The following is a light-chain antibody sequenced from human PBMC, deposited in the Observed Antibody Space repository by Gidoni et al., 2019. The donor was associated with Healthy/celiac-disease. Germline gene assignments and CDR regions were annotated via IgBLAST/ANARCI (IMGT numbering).Light chain of an antibody. J-gene: IGLJ2*01. V-gene: IGLV2-23*03. Sequence: QSALTQPASVSGSPXPSITISCTGTSSDFGSYNLVSWYQQHPGKAPKLMIYEGRKRPSGVSNRFSGSKSGNTASLTISGLQAEDEADYYCCSYAGSSTFHVVFGGGTKLTVL. CDR3: CSYAGSSTFHVV. CDR2: EGR. CDR1: SSDFGSYNL.